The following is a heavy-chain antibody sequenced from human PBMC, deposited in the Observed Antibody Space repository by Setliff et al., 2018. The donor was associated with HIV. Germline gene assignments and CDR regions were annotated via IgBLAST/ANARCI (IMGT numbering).Heavy chain of an antibody. CDR1: GFTFSSYW. Sequence: PGGSLRLSCAASGFTFSSYWMHWVRQVPGKGLVWVSCINSDGSSTTYADFVKGRFTISRDNAKNTLYLQMNSLRAEDTAVYSCARARGGNSEWSYWGQGTLVTVSS. J-gene: IGHJ4*02. V-gene: IGHV3-74*03. D-gene: IGHD2-15*01. CDR2: INSDGSST. CDR3: ARARGGNSEWSY.